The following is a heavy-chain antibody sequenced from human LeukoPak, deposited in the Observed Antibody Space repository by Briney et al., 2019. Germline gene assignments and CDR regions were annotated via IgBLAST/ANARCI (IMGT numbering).Heavy chain of an antibody. J-gene: IGHJ4*02. Sequence: GSSVKVSCKASGGTFISYAISWVRQAPGQGLEWMGRIIPIFGIANYAQKFQGRVTITADKSTSTAYMELSSLRSEDTAVYYCARGGYYYDSSGYYPYYFDYWGQGTLVTVSS. CDR2: IIPIFGIA. V-gene: IGHV1-69*04. CDR1: GGTFISYA. CDR3: ARGGYYYDSSGYYPYYFDY. D-gene: IGHD3-22*01.